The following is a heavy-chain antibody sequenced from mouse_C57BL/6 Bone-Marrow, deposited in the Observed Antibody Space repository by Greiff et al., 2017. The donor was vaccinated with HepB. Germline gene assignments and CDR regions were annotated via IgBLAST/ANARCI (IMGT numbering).Heavy chain of an antibody. CDR2: IDPENGDT. J-gene: IGHJ4*01. CDR1: GFNIKDDY. CDR3: TPSPFTVPHYAMDY. D-gene: IGHD1-1*01. V-gene: IGHV14-4*01. Sequence: EVQLVESGAELVRPGASVKLSCTASGFNIKDDYMHWVKQRPEQGLEWIGWIDPENGDTEYASKFQGKATITADTSSNTAYLQLSSLTSEDTAVYYCTPSPFTVPHYAMDYWGQGTSVTVSS.